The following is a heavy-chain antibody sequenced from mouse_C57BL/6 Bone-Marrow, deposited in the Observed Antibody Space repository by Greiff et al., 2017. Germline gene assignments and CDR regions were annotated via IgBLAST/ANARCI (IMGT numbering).Heavy chain of an antibody. J-gene: IGHJ2*01. CDR3: TFYDYFDY. D-gene: IGHD2-3*01. Sequence: EVKVVESGAELVRPGASVKLSCTASGFNIKDDYMHWVKQRPEQGLEWIGWIDPENGDTEYASKFQGKATITADTSSNTAYLQLSSLTSEDTAVYYCTFYDYFDYWGQGTTLTVSS. CDR1: GFNIKDDY. V-gene: IGHV14-4*01. CDR2: IDPENGDT.